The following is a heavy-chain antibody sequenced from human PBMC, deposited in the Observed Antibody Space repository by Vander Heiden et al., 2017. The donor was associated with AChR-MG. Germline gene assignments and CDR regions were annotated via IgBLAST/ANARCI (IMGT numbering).Heavy chain of an antibody. CDR2: IKQDGSEK. V-gene: IGHV3-7*04. Sequence: EVQLVESGGGLVRPGGSLTPSCVASGFPCSSHWMTWARPAPGKGLEGVAKIKQDGSEKYHVYSVKGRFTITRDNAKNSLFLQMNSLRSEDTAVYYCARDDGTYWGQGTLVTVSS. CDR1: GFPCSSHW. CDR3: ARDDGTY. J-gene: IGHJ4*02.